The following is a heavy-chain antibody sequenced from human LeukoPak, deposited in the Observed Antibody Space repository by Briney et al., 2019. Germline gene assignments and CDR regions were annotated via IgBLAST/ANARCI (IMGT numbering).Heavy chain of an antibody. Sequence: PGRSLRLSCAASGLTFSSYGMHWVRQAPGKGLEWVAVISYDGTIRNYADSVKGRFTISRDNSKNTLYLQMNSLTAEDTAVYYCAKAATLTGYQNWGQGTLVTVSS. CDR3: AKAATLTGYQN. D-gene: IGHD3-9*01. CDR2: ISYDGTIR. CDR1: GLTFSSYG. V-gene: IGHV3-30*18. J-gene: IGHJ4*02.